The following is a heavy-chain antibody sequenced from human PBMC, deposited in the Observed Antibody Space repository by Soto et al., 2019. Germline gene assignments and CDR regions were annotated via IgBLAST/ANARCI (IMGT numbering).Heavy chain of an antibody. CDR2: ISGSGIST. J-gene: IGHJ6*02. D-gene: IGHD4-4*01. Sequence: GGSLRLSCAASGFTFSTYPMSWVRQAPGKGLEWVSGISGSGISTYYTDSVKGRFTISRDNSKNTVFLQMNSLRDEDTAVYYCVKPPVITASYYYYDMDVWGQGTTVTVS. CDR1: GFTFSTYP. V-gene: IGHV3-23*01. CDR3: VKPPVITASYYYYDMDV.